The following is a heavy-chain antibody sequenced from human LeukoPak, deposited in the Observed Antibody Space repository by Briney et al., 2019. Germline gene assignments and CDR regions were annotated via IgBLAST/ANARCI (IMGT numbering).Heavy chain of an antibody. D-gene: IGHD3-16*01. CDR3: ARHGGYDFDY. J-gene: IGHJ4*02. Sequence: EWIGQISHSGGTIYNPSLMSRVIISVDTSKNEFSLRLRSVTAADTAVYYCARHGGYDFDYWGQGTLVTVSS. V-gene: IGHV4-34*01. CDR2: ISHSGGT.